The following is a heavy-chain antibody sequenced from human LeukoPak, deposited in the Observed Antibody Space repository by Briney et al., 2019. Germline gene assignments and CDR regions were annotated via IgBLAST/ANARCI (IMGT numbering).Heavy chain of an antibody. V-gene: IGHV7-4-1*02. CDR2: INTNTGNP. J-gene: IGHJ4*02. CDR3: ARLRGREYFDY. D-gene: IGHD3-16*01. CDR1: GYTFTTYG. Sequence: ASVRVSCKASGYTFTTYGMNWVRQAPGQGLEWMGWINTNTGNPTYAQGFTGRFAFSLDTSVSTAYLQISSLKAEDTAVYYCARLRGREYFDYWGQGTLVTVSS.